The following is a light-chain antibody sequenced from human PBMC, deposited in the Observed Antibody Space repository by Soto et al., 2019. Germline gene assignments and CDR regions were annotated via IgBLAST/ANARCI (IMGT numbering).Light chain of an antibody. Sequence: DIQMTQSPYSLYASVGDRVTMTSRASHNIGRFLNWYQQKGGNAPKLLIYGTSNLASGVPLRFRGGGSGTDFTLTISTLQPEDFATYYCQQSFNTPLTFGQGTKVDIK. CDR2: GTS. J-gene: IGKJ1*01. CDR3: QQSFNTPLT. CDR1: HNIGRF. V-gene: IGKV1-39*01.